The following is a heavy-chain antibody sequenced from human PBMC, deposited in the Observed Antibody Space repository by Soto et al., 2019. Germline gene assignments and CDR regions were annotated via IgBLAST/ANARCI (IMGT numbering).Heavy chain of an antibody. J-gene: IGHJ4*02. V-gene: IGHV1-46*03. CDR3: SRVDPGETSPFDH. CDR1: GYIFTSYY. CDR2: INPFDGSR. Sequence: ASVKVSCKASGYIFTSYYIHWVRQAPGQGLEWMGWINPFDGSRMFAQSFQGRVTMTRDTSTSTVYMGVSSLRSEDTVVYYCSRVDPGETSPFDHWGQGTLVTVSS. D-gene: IGHD3-10*01.